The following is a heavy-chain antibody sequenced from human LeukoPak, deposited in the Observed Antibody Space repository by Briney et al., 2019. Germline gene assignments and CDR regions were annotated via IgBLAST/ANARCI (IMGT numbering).Heavy chain of an antibody. J-gene: IGHJ4*02. CDR1: GFTFSSYS. CDR2: ISSSSSYI. V-gene: IGHV3-21*01. D-gene: IGHD6-6*01. CDR3: ARDTQPAAARSHPVDY. Sequence: GGSLRLSCAASGFTFSSYSMNWVRQAPGKGLEWVSSISSSSSYIYYADSVKGRFTISRDNAKNSLYLQMNSLRAEDTAVYYCARDTQPAAARSHPVDYWGQGTLVTVSS.